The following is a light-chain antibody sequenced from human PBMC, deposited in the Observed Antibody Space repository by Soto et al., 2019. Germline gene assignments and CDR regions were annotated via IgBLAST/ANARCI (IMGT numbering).Light chain of an antibody. CDR2: AAS. J-gene: IGKJ4*01. CDR1: QGISSY. V-gene: IGKV1-9*01. CDR3: QQLNSYPQ. Sequence: IQLTQSPSSLSASGGDRFTITCRAIQGISSYLALYQQKPGKAPKLLIYAASTLQSAVPSRFSGSGSGTDLTLTISRLQHDDFAPCYCQQLNSYPQFGGGTKVDIK.